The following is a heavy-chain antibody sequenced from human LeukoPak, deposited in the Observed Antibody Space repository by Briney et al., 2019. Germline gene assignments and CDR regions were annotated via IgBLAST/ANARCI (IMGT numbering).Heavy chain of an antibody. CDR1: GFIVTNNY. D-gene: IGHD2-21*01. CDR3: ARDGITPPGIFNFDY. J-gene: IGHJ4*02. Sequence: GGSLRLSCAASGFIVTNNYMSWVRQAPGKGLEWVAAIKYDGSKTHYADSVKGRFTISRDNSKDTLYLQMNSLRADDTAVYYCARDGITPPGIFNFDYWGQGTLVTVSS. V-gene: IGHV3-30-3*01. CDR2: IKYDGSKT.